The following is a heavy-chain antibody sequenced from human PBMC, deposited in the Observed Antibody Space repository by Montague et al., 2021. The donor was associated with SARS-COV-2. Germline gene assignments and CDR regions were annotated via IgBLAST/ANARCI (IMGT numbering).Heavy chain of an antibody. CDR2: IYWNDDK. V-gene: IGHV2-5*01. CDR3: ARTTDRGYSYGRCTDGFDI. J-gene: IGHJ3*02. Sequence: PALVKPTQTLTLTCTFSGFSLSASGVGVGWIRQPPGKALEWLALIYWNDDKRYSPSLKSRLTITKDTTKNQVVLSMTNMDPVDTATYYCARTTDRGYSYGRCTDGFDIWGQGTMGTVSS. D-gene: IGHD5-18*01. CDR1: GFSLSASGVG.